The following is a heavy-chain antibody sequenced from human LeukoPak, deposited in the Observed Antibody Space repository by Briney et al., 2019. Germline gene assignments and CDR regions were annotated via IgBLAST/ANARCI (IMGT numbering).Heavy chain of an antibody. V-gene: IGHV1-18*01. J-gene: IGHJ6*02. Sequence: ASVNVSSTASGYTFTSYGISWVRHAPGQGLEWMGWISTYNGNTNYAQKLQGRVTMTTDTSISTAYMELSRLRSDDTAVYYCAREIRRKYCSSTSCYFYYYGMDVWGQGTTVTVSS. D-gene: IGHD2-2*01. CDR3: AREIRRKYCSSTSCYFYYYGMDV. CDR1: GYTFTSYG. CDR2: ISTYNGNT.